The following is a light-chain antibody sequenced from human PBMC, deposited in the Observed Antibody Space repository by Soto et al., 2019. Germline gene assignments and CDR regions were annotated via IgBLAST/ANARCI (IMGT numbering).Light chain of an antibody. J-gene: IGLJ1*01. CDR2: ESS. Sequence: QSVLTQPASVSGSPGQSITISCTGTSSDVRSYNLVSWYQQHPGKAPKLIICESSKRPSGVSNRFSGSKSGNTASLTISGLQAEDEADYYCCSYAGSSTLGVLGTGTKLTVL. CDR1: SSDVRSYNL. V-gene: IGLV2-23*01. CDR3: CSYAGSSTLGV.